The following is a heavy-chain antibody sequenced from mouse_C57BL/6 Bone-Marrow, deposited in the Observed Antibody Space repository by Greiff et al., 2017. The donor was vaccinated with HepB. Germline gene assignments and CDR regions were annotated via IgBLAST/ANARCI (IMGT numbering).Heavy chain of an antibody. Sequence: QVQLQQPGAELVKPGASVKLSCKASGYTFTSYWMQWVKQRPGQGLEWIGEIDPSDSYTNYNQKFKGKATLTADTSSSTAYMQLSSLTSEDSAVYYCARGITTVVATGYFDVWGTGTTVTVSS. CDR1: GYTFTSYW. CDR2: IDPSDSYT. D-gene: IGHD1-1*01. V-gene: IGHV1-50*01. CDR3: ARGITTVVATGYFDV. J-gene: IGHJ1*03.